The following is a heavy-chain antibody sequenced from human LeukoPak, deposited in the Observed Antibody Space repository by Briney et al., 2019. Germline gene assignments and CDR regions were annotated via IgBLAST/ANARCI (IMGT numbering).Heavy chain of an antibody. D-gene: IGHD3-10*01. CDR3: ARDLGAFYGSGSPWYFDS. CDR1: GYTFTSYG. CDR2: ISAYNGNT. Sequence: ASVKVSCKASGYTFTSYGISWVRQAPGQGLEWMGWISAYNGNTNYAQKLQGRVTMTTDTSTSTAYMELRSLRSDDTAVYYCARDLGAFYGSGSPWYFDSWGQGTLVTVSS. J-gene: IGHJ4*02. V-gene: IGHV1-18*01.